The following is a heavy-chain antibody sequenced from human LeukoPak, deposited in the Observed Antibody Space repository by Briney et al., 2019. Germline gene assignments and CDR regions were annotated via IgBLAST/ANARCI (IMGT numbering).Heavy chain of an antibody. CDR3: ARTVTAAGTEWLDP. V-gene: IGHV4-59*01. D-gene: IGHD6-13*01. CDR1: GASITSYY. J-gene: IGHJ5*02. CDR2: IYYSGST. Sequence: SETLSLTCTVSGASITSYYWSWLRQPPGKGLEWIGYIYYSGSTSYNPSLRSRVTISVDTSKNHLSLKLSSVTAADTAVYYCARTVTAAGTEWLDPWGQGTLVIVSS.